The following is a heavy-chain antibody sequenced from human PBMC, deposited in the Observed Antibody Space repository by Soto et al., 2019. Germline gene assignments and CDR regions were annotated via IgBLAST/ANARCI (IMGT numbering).Heavy chain of an antibody. D-gene: IGHD2-2*01. CDR1: GYTFTSYD. J-gene: IGHJ4*02. V-gene: IGHV1-8*01. Sequence: ASVKVSCKASGYTFTSYDINWVRQATGQGLEWMGWMNPNSGNTGYAQKFQGRVTMTRNTSISTAYMELSSLRSEDTAVYYCARGHIDCSSTSCYPNYFDYWGQGTLVTAPQ. CDR3: ARGHIDCSSTSCYPNYFDY. CDR2: MNPNSGNT.